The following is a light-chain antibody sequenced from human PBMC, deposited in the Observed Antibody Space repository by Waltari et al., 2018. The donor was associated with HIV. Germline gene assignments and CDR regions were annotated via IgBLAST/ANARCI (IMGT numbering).Light chain of an antibody. Sequence: FMLTQPRPVSESPGKTVTISCTRSSGSIGSNSVQWYQQRPGSCPPTVIYEDDQRPSGVPGRFSGSIDRSSNSASLTISGLMTEDEADYYCQSYDSNTRIFGTGTKVTVL. CDR1: SGSIGSNS. J-gene: IGLJ1*01. CDR3: QSYDSNTRI. CDR2: EDD. V-gene: IGLV6-57*01.